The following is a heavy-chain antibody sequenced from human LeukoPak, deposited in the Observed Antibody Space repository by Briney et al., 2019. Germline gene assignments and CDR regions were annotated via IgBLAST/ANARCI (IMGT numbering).Heavy chain of an antibody. CDR2: IYYSGST. CDR1: GGSISSYY. D-gene: IGHD5-18*01. J-gene: IGHJ4*02. CDR3: AREDRYSYGFL. Sequence: PSETLSLTCTVSGGSISSYYWSWIRQPPGKGLEWIGYIYYSGSTNYNPSLKSRVTISVDTSKNQFSLKLSSVTAADTAVYYCAREDRYSYGFLWGQGTLVTASS. V-gene: IGHV4-59*01.